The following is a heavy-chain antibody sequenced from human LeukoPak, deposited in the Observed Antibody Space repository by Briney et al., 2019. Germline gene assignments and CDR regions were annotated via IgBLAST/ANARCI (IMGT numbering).Heavy chain of an antibody. V-gene: IGHV3-33*01. Sequence: GGSLRLSCAVSGFTFSKYVMHWVRQAPGKGLEWVAVIWYDGSNRSYEASVKGRFTISRDKSKHTLYLQMHSLRAEDTAVYYCARGGIASDGSGSFDYWGQGILVTVSS. CDR3: ARGGIASDGSGSFDY. J-gene: IGHJ4*02. D-gene: IGHD3-10*01. CDR2: IWYDGSNR. CDR1: GFTFSKYV.